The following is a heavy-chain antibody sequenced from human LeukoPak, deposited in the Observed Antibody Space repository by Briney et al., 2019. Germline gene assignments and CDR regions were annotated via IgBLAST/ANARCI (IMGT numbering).Heavy chain of an antibody. Sequence: PGGSLRLSCAASGLTFSSYGMHWVRQAPGKGLERVAFIRYDGSNKYYADSVKGRFTISRDNSKNTLYLQMNSLRAEDTAVYYCARASTYYYDSRARYFDYWGQGTLVTVSS. J-gene: IGHJ4*02. D-gene: IGHD3-22*01. CDR2: IRYDGSNK. V-gene: IGHV3-30*02. CDR1: GLTFSSYG. CDR3: ARASTYYYDSRARYFDY.